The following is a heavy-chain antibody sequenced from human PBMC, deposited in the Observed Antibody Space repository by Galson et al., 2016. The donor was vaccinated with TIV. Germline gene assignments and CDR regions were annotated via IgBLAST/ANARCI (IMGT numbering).Heavy chain of an antibody. CDR3: ARDRLYTHQDFDY. Sequence: LSLTCTVSGYSIRSDFCWGWIRQPPGKGLAWFGSVDHTGYTNYNPSLKSRVTISVDTSKNQFSLNLSSVTAADTAVYYCARDRLYTHQDFDYWGQGTLVAVSS. CDR2: VDHTGYT. J-gene: IGHJ4*02. V-gene: IGHV4-38-2*02. CDR1: GYSIRSDFC. D-gene: IGHD4-11*01.